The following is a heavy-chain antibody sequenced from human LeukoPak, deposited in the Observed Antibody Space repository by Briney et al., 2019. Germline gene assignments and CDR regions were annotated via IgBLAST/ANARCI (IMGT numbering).Heavy chain of an antibody. D-gene: IGHD4-17*01. V-gene: IGHV1-18*01. Sequence: ASVKVSCKASGYTFTSYGISWVRQAPGQGLEWMGWISAYNGNTNYAQKLQGRVTMTTDTSTSTAHMELRSLRSDDTAVYYCAREDYGDPRGMDVWGQGTTVTVSS. CDR1: GYTFTSYG. CDR2: ISAYNGNT. J-gene: IGHJ6*02. CDR3: AREDYGDPRGMDV.